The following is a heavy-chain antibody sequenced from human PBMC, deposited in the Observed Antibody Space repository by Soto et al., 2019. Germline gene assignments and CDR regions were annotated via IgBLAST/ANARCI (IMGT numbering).Heavy chain of an antibody. J-gene: IGHJ5*02. CDR2: IYYSGST. CDR3: ARDRPTRVGGVIITGGWFDP. V-gene: IGHV4-31*03. CDR1: GGSISSGGYY. D-gene: IGHD3-10*01. Sequence: NPSETLSLTCTVSGGSISSGGYYWSWIRQHPGKGLEWIGYIYYSGSTYYNPSLKSRVTISVDTSKNQFSLKLSSVTAADTAVYYCARDRPTRVGGVIITGGWFDPWGQGTLVTVAS.